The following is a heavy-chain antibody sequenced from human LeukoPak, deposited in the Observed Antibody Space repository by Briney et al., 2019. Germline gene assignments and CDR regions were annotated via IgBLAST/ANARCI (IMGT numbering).Heavy chain of an antibody. CDR2: IYYSWST. J-gene: IGHJ4*02. CDR1: GGSISSSSYY. CDR3: ARQGGGRYSYEDY. V-gene: IGHV4-39*01. D-gene: IGHD5-18*01. Sequence: PSETLSLTCTVSGGSISSSSYYWGWIRQPPGKGLEWIGSIYYSWSTYYNPSLKSRVTLSVDTSKNQFSLKLSSVTAADTAVYYCARQGGGRYSYEDYWGQGTLVTVSS.